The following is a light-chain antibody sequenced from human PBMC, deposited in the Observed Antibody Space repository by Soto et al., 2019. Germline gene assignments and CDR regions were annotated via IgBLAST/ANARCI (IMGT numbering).Light chain of an antibody. Sequence: DIQMTQSPSFLSASVGDRVTISCRASQAINTYLNWYQQKPGKAPKLLIYGTSDLQNGVPSRFXSGGSGTDFTLTISSLQPEDFATYYCQQSYSTLLITFGQGTRLEV. CDR3: QQSYSTLLIT. CDR2: GTS. V-gene: IGKV1-39*01. CDR1: QAINTY. J-gene: IGKJ5*01.